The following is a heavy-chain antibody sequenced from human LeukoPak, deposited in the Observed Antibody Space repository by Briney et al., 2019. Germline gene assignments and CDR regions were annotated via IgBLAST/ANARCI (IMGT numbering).Heavy chain of an antibody. CDR1: GFTFSSYW. J-gene: IGHJ3*02. V-gene: IGHV3-7*01. CDR3: ASRLRYFDWLLLDAFDI. CDR2: IKQDGSEK. Sequence: PGGSLRLSCAASGFTFSSYWMSWVRQAPGKGLEWVANIKQDGSEKYYVDSVKGRFTISRDNAKNSLYLQMNSLRAEDTAVYYCASRLRYFDWLLLDAFDIWGQGTMVTVSS. D-gene: IGHD3-9*01.